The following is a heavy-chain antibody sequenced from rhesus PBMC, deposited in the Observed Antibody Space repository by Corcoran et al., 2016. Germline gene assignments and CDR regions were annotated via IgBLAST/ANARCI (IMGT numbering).Heavy chain of an antibody. CDR2: VDPEDGES. D-gene: IGHD6-25*01. Sequence: EVQLVQSGAEVKKPGASVKISCKASGYTFTDYYLHWVRQAPGKGLDWMGRVDPEDGESIHAQKFQGRVNITADTPTDTAYMELSSLRSADTAVYYCATLLPEYSGSQIDYWGQGVLVTVSS. V-gene: IGHV1-111*02. J-gene: IGHJ4*01. CDR3: ATLLPEYSGSQIDY. CDR1: GYTFTDYY.